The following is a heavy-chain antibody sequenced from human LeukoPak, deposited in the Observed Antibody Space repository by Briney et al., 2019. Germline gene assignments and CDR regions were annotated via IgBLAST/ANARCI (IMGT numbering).Heavy chain of an antibody. CDR3: ARLSTTVTTKGN. CDR1: GGPINGYY. V-gene: IGHV4-34*01. Sequence: SETLSLTCTVSGGPINGYYWSWIRQPPGKGLEWIGEINHSGSTNYNPSLKSRVTISVDTSKNQFSLKLSSVTAADTAVYYCARLSTTVTTKGNWGQGTLVTVSS. D-gene: IGHD4-17*01. J-gene: IGHJ4*02. CDR2: INHSGST.